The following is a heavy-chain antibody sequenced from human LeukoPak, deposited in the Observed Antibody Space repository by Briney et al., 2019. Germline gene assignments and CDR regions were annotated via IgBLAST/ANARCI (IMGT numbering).Heavy chain of an antibody. Sequence: PSETLSLTCSVSDDSLTMYYWTWIRQPPGKGLEWIGYIYYSGSTNNNPSLKSRVTISVDKSKNQISLKLSSVTAADTAVYYCARGVSRGYSYGRYYMDVWGKGTTVTVSS. CDR2: IYYSGST. D-gene: IGHD5-18*01. J-gene: IGHJ6*03. CDR1: DDSLTMYY. V-gene: IGHV4-59*01. CDR3: ARGVSRGYSYGRYYMDV.